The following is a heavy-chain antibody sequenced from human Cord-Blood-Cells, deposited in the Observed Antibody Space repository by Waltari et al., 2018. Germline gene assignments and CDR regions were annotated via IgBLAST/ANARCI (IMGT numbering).Heavy chain of an antibody. Sequence: QVQLQESGPGLVKPSETLSLTCAVSGYSISSGSYWGWIRPPPGKGLEWIGSSYQSGSTYYNPSLNVRVTLSLDPSKNQFSLKLGSVTAADTAVYYCARDPYSSGWLYNWCDPWGQGTLVTVSS. CDR2: SYQSGST. CDR3: ARDPYSSGWLYNWCDP. V-gene: IGHV4-38-2*02. CDR1: GYSISSGSY. D-gene: IGHD6-19*01. J-gene: IGHJ5*02.